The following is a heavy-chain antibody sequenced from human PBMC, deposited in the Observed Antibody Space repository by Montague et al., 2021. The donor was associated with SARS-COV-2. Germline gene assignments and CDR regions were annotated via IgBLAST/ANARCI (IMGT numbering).Heavy chain of an antibody. V-gene: IGHV4-61*02. D-gene: IGHD2-15*01. CDR3: ARGGGSGGQRANHFDY. Sequence: TLSLTCTVSGGSISSGSYYWSWLRQPAGQGLEWIGRINISGTTNYNPPRQSRVTISVDTYKNQFSLKRSSVTAADTAVYYCARGGGSGGQRANHFDYWGQGTLVTVSS. CDR1: GGSISSGSYY. CDR2: INISGTT. J-gene: IGHJ4*02.